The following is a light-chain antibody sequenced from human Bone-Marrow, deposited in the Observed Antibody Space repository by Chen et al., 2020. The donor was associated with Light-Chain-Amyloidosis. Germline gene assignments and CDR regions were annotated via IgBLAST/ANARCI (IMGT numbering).Light chain of an antibody. Sequence: QSALTQPASVCGSPGQSITVSCSGTSSDVGGYNYVSWYQQHPGKAPKLILYEVTNRPSGVSNRFSGSKSGNTASLTISGLQAEDEADYYCSSFTSSNTWVFGGGTKLTVL. CDR1: SSDVGGYNY. J-gene: IGLJ3*02. V-gene: IGLV2-14*01. CDR3: SSFTSSNTWV. CDR2: EVT.